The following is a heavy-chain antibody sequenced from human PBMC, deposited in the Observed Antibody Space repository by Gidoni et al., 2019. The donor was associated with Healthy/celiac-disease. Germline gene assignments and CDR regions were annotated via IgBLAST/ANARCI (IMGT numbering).Heavy chain of an antibody. CDR1: GFTFSHYS. V-gene: IGHV3-11*01. J-gene: IGHJ3*02. CDR3: AREPHCGGDCYSNDAFDI. D-gene: IGHD2-21*02. CDR2: ISSSGSTI. Sequence: QVQLVESGGGLVKPGGSLRLSGSASGFTFSHYSLSWIRHAPGKGLGWVSYISSSGSTIYYADSVKGRFTISRDNAKNSLYLQMNSLRAEDTAVYYCAREPHCGGDCYSNDAFDIWGQGTMVTVSS.